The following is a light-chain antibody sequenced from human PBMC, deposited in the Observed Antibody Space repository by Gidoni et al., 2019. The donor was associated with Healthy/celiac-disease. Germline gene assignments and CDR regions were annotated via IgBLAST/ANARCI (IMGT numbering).Light chain of an antibody. CDR3: SSYTSSSTL. J-gene: IGLJ2*01. CDR1: SSDVGGYNY. Sequence: QSARTQPAAVSGSPGQSITISCTGTSSDVGGYNYVSWYQPHPGKAPKLMIYDVRNRPSGVSNRFSGSSSGNTASLTISGLQAEDEADYYCSSYTSSSTLFGGGTTLTVL. CDR2: DVR. V-gene: IGLV2-14*03.